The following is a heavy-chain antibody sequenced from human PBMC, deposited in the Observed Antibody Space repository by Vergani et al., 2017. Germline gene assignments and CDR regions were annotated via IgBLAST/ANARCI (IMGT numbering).Heavy chain of an antibody. D-gene: IGHD3-22*01. J-gene: IGHJ4*02. CDR3: ARMGGYDEGDACRIGYFDS. V-gene: IGHV4-31*03. Sequence: QVQLQASGPGLVKPSQTLSLTCSVSGDSISSGVYYWNWIRQHPGKGLEWIGYIYSTGSTHHNPSLRRRINMSVDTSTNQFSLKLNSVTAADTAMYYCARMGGYDEGDACRIGYFDSWGPGILVTVSS. CDR1: GDSISSGVYY. CDR2: IYSTGST.